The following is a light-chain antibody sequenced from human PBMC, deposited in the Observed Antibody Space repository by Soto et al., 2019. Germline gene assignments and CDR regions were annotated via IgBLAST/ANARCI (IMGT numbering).Light chain of an antibody. J-gene: IGKJ1*01. Sequence: EIVLTQSPGTLSLSPGERATLSCRASQSVSNNYLAWYQQRPGQAPRLLTYGASSRAIGIPDRFSGSGSGTEFTLPINRLVPEDFALYYCQQYGNSPWTFGQGTKVEI. CDR3: QQYGNSPWT. CDR1: QSVSNNY. CDR2: GAS. V-gene: IGKV3-20*01.